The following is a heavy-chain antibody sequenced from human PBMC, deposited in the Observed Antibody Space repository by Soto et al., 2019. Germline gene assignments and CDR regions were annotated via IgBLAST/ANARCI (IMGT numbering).Heavy chain of an antibody. V-gene: IGHV3-15*07. CDR3: TTSLGGLGFHGAFDL. D-gene: IGHD3-16*01. CDR2: IKSKTDGGTT. Sequence: EVQLVESGGDLVKPGGSLRRSCAASGLTFSNAWMNWVRQAPGRGLEWVGRIKSKTDGGTTDYAGPVKDRFTISRDDSTNTVYLQMNNLKIEDTAVYVCTTSLGGLGFHGAFDLWGQGTMVTVSS. CDR1: GLTFSNAW. J-gene: IGHJ3*01.